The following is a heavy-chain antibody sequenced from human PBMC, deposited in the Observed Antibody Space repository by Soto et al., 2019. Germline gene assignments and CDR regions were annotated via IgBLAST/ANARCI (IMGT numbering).Heavy chain of an antibody. J-gene: IGHJ6*02. Sequence: QVQLQESGPGLVKPSETLSLTCTVSGGSISSYYWSWIRQPPGKGLEWIGYIYNSGSTNYNPSLKSRVTXXVXXSKNQFSLKLSSVTAADTAVYYCARDGGFYYGMDVWGQGTTVTVSS. D-gene: IGHD3-3*01. CDR2: IYNSGST. V-gene: IGHV4-59*01. CDR1: GGSISSYY. CDR3: ARDGGFYYGMDV.